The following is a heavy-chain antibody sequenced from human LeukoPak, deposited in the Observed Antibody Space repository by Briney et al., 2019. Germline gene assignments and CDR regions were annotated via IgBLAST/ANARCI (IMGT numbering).Heavy chain of an antibody. D-gene: IGHD6-6*01. V-gene: IGHV1-8*03. J-gene: IGHJ6*03. CDR1: GYTFTSYD. CDR2: MNPNSGNT. CDR3: ARVRAARKYYYYYMDV. Sequence: ASVKVSCKASGYTFTSYDINWVRQATGQGLEWMGWMNPNSGNTGYAQKSQGRATITRNTSISTAYMELSSLRSEDTAVYYCARVRAARKYYYYYMDVWGKGTTVTVSS.